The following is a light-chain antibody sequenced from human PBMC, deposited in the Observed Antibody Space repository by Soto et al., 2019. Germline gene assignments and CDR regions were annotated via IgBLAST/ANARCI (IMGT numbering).Light chain of an antibody. Sequence: QSVLTQPASVSGSPGQSITISCTGTSSEVGSYNLVSWYQQHPSKAPKLMIYEVSKRPSGVSNRFSGSKSGNTASLTISVLQAEDEADYYCCSYAGSLYVFGTGTKVTVL. CDR1: SSEVGSYNL. V-gene: IGLV2-23*02. J-gene: IGLJ1*01. CDR3: CSYAGSLYV. CDR2: EVS.